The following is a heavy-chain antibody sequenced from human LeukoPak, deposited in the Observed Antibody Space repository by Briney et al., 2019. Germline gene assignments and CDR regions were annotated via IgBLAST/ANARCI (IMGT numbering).Heavy chain of an antibody. Sequence: PGGSLRLSCAASGFTFSSYEMNWVRQAPGKGLEWVANIKQDGSEKYYVDSVKGRFTISRDNTKNSLYLQMNSLRAEDTAVYYCARVAVAGNDYWGQGTLVTVSS. V-gene: IGHV3-7*01. CDR1: GFTFSSYE. CDR3: ARVAVAGNDY. D-gene: IGHD6-19*01. CDR2: IKQDGSEK. J-gene: IGHJ4*02.